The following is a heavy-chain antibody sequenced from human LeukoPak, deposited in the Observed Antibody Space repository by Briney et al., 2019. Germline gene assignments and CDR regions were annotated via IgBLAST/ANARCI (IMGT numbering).Heavy chain of an antibody. J-gene: IGHJ6*03. CDR2: ISGSSGRT. D-gene: IGHD6-13*01. CDR3: AKSAGFYYYYMDI. V-gene: IGHV3-23*01. CDR1: GFTFSSYA. Sequence: GGSLRLSCAASGFTFSSYAMSWVRQAPGKGLEWVSAISGSSGRTYYADSVRGRFTISRDNSKNTLYLQMNSLRAEDTALYYCAKSAGFYYYYMDIWGKGTTVTVSS.